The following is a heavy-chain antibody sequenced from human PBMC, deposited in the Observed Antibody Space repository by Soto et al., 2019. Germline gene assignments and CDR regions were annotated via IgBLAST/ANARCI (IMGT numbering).Heavy chain of an antibody. J-gene: IGHJ4*02. V-gene: IGHV3-30-3*01. CDR2: ISYDGSNK. Sequence: SLSLSCAASGFTFSSYAMHWVRQAPGKGLEWVAVISYDGSNKYYADSVKGRFTISRDNSKNTLYLQMNSLRAEDTAVYYCATDKKVWQQLLRFGYWGQAKLFTGSS. CDR1: GFTFSSYA. CDR3: ATDKKVWQQLLRFGY. D-gene: IGHD6-13*01.